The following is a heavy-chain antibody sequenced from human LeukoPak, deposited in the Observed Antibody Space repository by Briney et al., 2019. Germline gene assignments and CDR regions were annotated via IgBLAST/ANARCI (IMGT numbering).Heavy chain of an antibody. CDR2: INHSGST. D-gene: IGHD6-19*01. CDR3: AREGSSGCFDY. V-gene: IGHV4-34*01. J-gene: IGHJ4*02. CDR1: GGPFSGYY. Sequence: SETLSLTCAVYGGPFSGYYWSWIRQPPGKGLEWIGEINHSGSTNYNPSLKSRVTISVDTSKNQFFLKLSSVTAADTAVYYCAREGSSGCFDYWGQGTLVTVSS.